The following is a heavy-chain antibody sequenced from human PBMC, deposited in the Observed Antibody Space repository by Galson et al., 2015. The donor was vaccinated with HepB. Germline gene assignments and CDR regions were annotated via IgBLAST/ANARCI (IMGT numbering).Heavy chain of an antibody. CDR1: GYSFTNYF. D-gene: IGHD2-2*01. Sequence: SVKVSCKASGYSFTNYFLHWVRQAPGHGLEWMGWINPDSGDANSAHKFQGRVTVTRDRSISTAYMVLSSLASDDTAVYYCASSTGLLGRDDALDIWGQGTMVIVSS. V-gene: IGHV1-2*02. J-gene: IGHJ3*02. CDR3: ASSTGLLGRDDALDI. CDR2: INPDSGDA.